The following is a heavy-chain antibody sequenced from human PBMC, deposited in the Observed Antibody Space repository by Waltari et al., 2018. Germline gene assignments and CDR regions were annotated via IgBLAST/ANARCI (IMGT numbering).Heavy chain of an antibody. CDR3: ARADVPTRYFDY. CDR1: GGSFSGYY. V-gene: IGHV4-34*01. Sequence: QVQLQQWGAGLLKPSETLSRTCAVYGGSFSGYYWSWTRQPPGKGLEWIGEINHTGSTNYNPSLKSRVTISVDTSKTQFALKLSSVTAAYAAVYYCARADVPTRYFDYWGQGTLVTVSS. D-gene: IGHD2-2*01. J-gene: IGHJ4*02. CDR2: INHTGST.